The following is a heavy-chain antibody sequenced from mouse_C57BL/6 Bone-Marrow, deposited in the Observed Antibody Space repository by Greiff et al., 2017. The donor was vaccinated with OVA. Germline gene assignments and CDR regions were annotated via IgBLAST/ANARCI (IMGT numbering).Heavy chain of an antibody. CDR2: IDPSDSYT. CDR1: GYTFTSYW. D-gene: IGHD2-3*01. J-gene: IGHJ2*01. V-gene: IGHV1-69*01. Sequence: VKLQQPGAELVMPGASVKLSCKASGYTFTSYWMHWVKQRPGQGLEWIGEIDPSDSYTNYNQKFKGKSTLTVDKSSSTAYMQLSSLTSEDSAVYYCARAWLLDYWGQGTTLTVSS. CDR3: ARAWLLDY.